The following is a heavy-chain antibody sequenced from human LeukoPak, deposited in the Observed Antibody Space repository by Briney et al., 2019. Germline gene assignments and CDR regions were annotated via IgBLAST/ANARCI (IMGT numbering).Heavy chain of an antibody. CDR1: GGSISSDY. CDR3: ARQVAATGNDY. V-gene: IGHV4-59*08. CDR2: IYYSGST. J-gene: IGHJ4*02. Sequence: SETLSLTCTVSGGSISSDYWSWIRQPPGKGLEWIGYIYYSGSTNYNPSLKSRVTISVDTSKNQFSLKLSSVTAVDTAVYYCARQVAATGNDYWGQGTLVTVSS. D-gene: IGHD6-25*01.